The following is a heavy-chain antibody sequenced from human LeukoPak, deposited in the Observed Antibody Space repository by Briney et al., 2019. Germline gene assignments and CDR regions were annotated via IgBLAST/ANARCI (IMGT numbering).Heavy chain of an antibody. V-gene: IGHV1-2*02. CDR3: ARALYPRDAFDT. CDR1: GYTFTGYY. D-gene: IGHD2-8*01. Sequence: ASVKVSCKASGYTFTGYYMHWVRQAPGQGLEWMGWINPNSGGTNYAQKFQGRVTMTRDTSISTAYMELSRLRSDDTAVYYCARALYPRDAFDTWGQGTMVTVSS. J-gene: IGHJ3*02. CDR2: INPNSGGT.